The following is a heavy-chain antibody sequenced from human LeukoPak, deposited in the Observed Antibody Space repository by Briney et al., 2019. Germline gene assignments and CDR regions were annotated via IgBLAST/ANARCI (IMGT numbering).Heavy chain of an antibody. D-gene: IGHD2-8*01. CDR2: ISGSGGST. V-gene: IGHV3-23*01. CDR3: AKDPRCTNGVCQYYFDY. Sequence: PGGSLRLSCAASGFTFSIYAMSWVRQAPGKGLEGVSAISGSGGSTYYADSVKGRFTISRDNSKNTLYLQMNSLRAEDTAVYYCAKDPRCTNGVCQYYFDYWGQGTLVTVSS. J-gene: IGHJ4*02. CDR1: GFTFSIYA.